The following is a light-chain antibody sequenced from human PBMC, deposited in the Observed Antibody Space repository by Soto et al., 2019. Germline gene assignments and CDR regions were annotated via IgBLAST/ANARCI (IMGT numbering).Light chain of an antibody. CDR1: SSNIGSNT. V-gene: IGLV1-44*01. CDR3: AAWDDSLNVVV. CDR2: SNN. Sequence: QSVLTQPPSASGTPGQRVTISCSGSSSNIGSNTVNLYQQLPGTAPKLLIYSNNQRPSGVPDRFSGSKSGTSASLAISGLQSGDEADYYCAAWDDSLNVVVFGGGTKLTVL. J-gene: IGLJ2*01.